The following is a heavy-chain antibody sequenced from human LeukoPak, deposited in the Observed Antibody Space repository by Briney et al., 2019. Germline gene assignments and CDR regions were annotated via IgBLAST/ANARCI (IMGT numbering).Heavy chain of an antibody. CDR1: GFTFSSYA. V-gene: IGHV3-30*09. J-gene: IGHJ4*02. CDR2: VSYDGGSE. Sequence: PGGSLRLSCAASGFTFSSYAMSWARQAPGKGLEWMAAVSYDGGSEYYADSVKGRFAVSRDNSKNTLYLQMRSLRPEDTAVYYCASNFYDVGGYYYRTPVQYWGQGTPVTVSS. CDR3: ASNFYDVGGYYYRTPVQY. D-gene: IGHD3-22*01.